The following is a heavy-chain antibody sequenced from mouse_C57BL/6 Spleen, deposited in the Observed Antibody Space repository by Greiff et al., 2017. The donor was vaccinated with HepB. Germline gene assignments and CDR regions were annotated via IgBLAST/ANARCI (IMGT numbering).Heavy chain of an antibody. J-gene: IGHJ1*03. CDR2: INPYNGDT. Sequence: VQLQQSGPELVKPGDSVKISCKASGYSFTGYFMNWVMQSHGKSLEWIGRINPYNGDTFYNQKFKGKATLTVDKSSSTAHMELRSLTSEDSAVYYCARRGLPYWYFDVWGTGTTVTVSS. CDR3: ARRGLPYWYFDV. CDR1: GYSFTGYF. V-gene: IGHV1-20*01. D-gene: IGHD2-10*01.